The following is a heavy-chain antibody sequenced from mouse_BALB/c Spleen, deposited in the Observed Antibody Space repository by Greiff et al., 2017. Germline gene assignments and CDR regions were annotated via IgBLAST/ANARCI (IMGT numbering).Heavy chain of an antibody. CDR1: GYSITSGYY. V-gene: IGHV3-6*02. D-gene: IGHD1-1*01. CDR3: ARASDYYGSSYAMDY. CDR2: ISYDGSN. Sequence: EVQLVESGPGLVKPSQSLSLTCSVTGYSITSGYYWNWIRQFPGNKLEWMGYISYDGSNNYNPSLKNRISITRDTSKNQFFLKLNSVTTEDTATYYCARASDYYGSSYAMDYWGQGTSVTVSS. J-gene: IGHJ4*01.